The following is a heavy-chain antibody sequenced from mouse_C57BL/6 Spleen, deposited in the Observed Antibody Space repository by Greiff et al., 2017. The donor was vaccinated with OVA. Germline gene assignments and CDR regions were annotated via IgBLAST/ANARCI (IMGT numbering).Heavy chain of an antibody. D-gene: IGHD1-1*01. CDR3: ARLHYYGSSSYYFDY. CDR1: GYTFTEYT. V-gene: IGHV1-62-2*01. J-gene: IGHJ2*01. CDR2: FYPGSGSI. Sequence: QVHVKQSGAELVKPGASVKLSCKASGYTFTEYTIHWVKQRSGQGLEWIGWFYPGSGSIKYNEKFKDKATLTADKSSSTVYMELSRLTSEDSAVYFCARLHYYGSSSYYFDYWGQGTTLTVSS.